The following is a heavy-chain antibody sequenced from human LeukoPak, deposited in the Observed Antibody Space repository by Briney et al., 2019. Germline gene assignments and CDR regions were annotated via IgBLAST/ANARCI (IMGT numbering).Heavy chain of an antibody. CDR1: GFTFSTYW. J-gene: IGHJ4*02. Sequence: PGGSLRLSCAASGFTFSTYWMHGVRQGPGKGLVWVARINRDGSYTSYADSVKGRFTISRDNAKSTLYLQMNSLRAEDTAVYFSIKDDWNYGIDYWGQGTLVTVSS. CDR3: IKDDWNYGIDY. D-gene: IGHD1-7*01. CDR2: INRDGSYT. V-gene: IGHV3-74*01.